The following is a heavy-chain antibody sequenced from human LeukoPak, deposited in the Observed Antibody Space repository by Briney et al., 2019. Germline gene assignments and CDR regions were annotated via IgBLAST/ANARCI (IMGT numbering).Heavy chain of an antibody. Sequence: GGSLRLFCAGSGFTFDDYAMHWVRQPPGKGLEWVSGISWNSGSIGYADSVKGRFTISRDNAKHSLYLQMNSLRAEDAALYYCAKEGYYYYGMDVWGQGTTVTVSS. CDR1: GFTFDDYA. J-gene: IGHJ6*02. CDR2: ISWNSGSI. CDR3: AKEGYYYYGMDV. V-gene: IGHV3-9*01.